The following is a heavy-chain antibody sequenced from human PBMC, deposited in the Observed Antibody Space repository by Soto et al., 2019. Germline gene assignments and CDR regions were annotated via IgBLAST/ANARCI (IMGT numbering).Heavy chain of an antibody. CDR2: IWYDGSNK. V-gene: IGHV3-33*01. D-gene: IGHD6-13*01. J-gene: IGHJ5*02. CDR3: ARDVGGIAAAVLGWFDP. Sequence: QVQLVESGGGEVQPGRTLRLSCAASGYAFSSYGMHWVRQAPGKGLEWVAVIWYDGSNKYYADSVKGRFTISRDNSKNTLYLQMNSLRAEDTAVYYCARDVGGIAAAVLGWFDPWGQGTLVTVSS. CDR1: GYAFSSYG.